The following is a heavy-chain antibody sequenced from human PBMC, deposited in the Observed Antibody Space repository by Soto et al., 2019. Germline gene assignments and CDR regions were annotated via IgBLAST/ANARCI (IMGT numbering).Heavy chain of an antibody. CDR1: GATYSPFIAYA. CDR3: ARSRDRCGGDCYSVYAAFDL. J-gene: IGHJ3*01. CDR2: INPLGSSQ. D-gene: IGHD2-21*02. V-gene: IGHV1-69*04. Sequence: QVQLVQSGAEVKKPGSLLKVSCKASGATYSPFIAYAISWLRQAPGQGLEWMGSINPLGSSQHYAEGFQGRATISADSSTFPVSLELTNLTSDDAAVYFCARSRDRCGGDCYSVYAAFDLWGQGTAVTVSS.